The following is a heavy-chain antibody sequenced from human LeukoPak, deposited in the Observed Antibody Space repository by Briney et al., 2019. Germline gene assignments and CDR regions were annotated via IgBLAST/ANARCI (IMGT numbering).Heavy chain of an antibody. Sequence: ASVKVSCKASGYTFTSYYMHGVRQAPGQGREWMGIINPSGGSTSYAQKFQGRVTMTRDTSTSTVYMELSSLRSEDTAVYYCARDYRLVVVPAAILSYFDYWGQGTLVTVSS. CDR2: INPSGGST. J-gene: IGHJ4*02. CDR3: ARDYRLVVVPAAILSYFDY. V-gene: IGHV1-46*01. CDR1: GYTFTSYY. D-gene: IGHD2-2*02.